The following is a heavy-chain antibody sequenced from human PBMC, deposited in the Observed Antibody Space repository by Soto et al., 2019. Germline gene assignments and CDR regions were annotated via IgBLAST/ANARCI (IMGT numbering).Heavy chain of an antibody. CDR3: AKDRMGAGVRGYFDY. J-gene: IGHJ4*02. V-gene: IGHV3-30*18. Sequence: QVQLVESGGGVVQPGKSLRLSCAGSGFNFSSYGMDWVRQAPGKGLEWVAVISYDGSNKYYADSVKGRFTIYRDNSENTLYLQMSSLRDYDTAVYYCAKDRMGAGVRGYFDYWGQGTLVTVSS. CDR2: ISYDGSNK. CDR1: GFNFSSYG. D-gene: IGHD3-10*01.